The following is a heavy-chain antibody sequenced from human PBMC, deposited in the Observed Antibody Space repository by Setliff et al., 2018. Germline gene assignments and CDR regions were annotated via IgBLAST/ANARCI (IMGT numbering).Heavy chain of an antibody. CDR3: ATWLVAYFASGKGVFEY. J-gene: IGHJ4*02. V-gene: IGHV1-2*02. Sequence: ASVKVSCKASGHTLTGYYMHWVRQAPGQGLEWMGWINPNSGDTKYAQNFQGRVTMTRDTSITTFYMELSRLKSDDSAVYYCATWLVAYFASGKGVFEYWGQGTLVTVSS. CDR2: INPNSGDT. D-gene: IGHD3-10*01. CDR1: GHTLTGYY.